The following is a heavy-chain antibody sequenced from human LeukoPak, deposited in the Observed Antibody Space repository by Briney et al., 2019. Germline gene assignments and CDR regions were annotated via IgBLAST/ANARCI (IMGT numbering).Heavy chain of an antibody. V-gene: IGHV4-31*03. CDR3: AREQRSGYLNWFDP. Sequence: SETLSLTCTVSGGSISSGGYYWSWIRQHPGKGLEWIGYIYYSGSTYYNPSLKSRVTISVDTSKNQFSLKPSSVTAADTAVYYCAREQRSGYLNWFDPWGQGTLVTVSS. CDR2: IYYSGST. CDR1: GGSISSGGYY. D-gene: IGHD3-3*01. J-gene: IGHJ5*02.